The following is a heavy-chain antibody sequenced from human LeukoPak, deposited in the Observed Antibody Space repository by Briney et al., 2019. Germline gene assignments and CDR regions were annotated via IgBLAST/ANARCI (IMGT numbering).Heavy chain of an antibody. CDR2: INPNSGGT. Sequence: ASVKVSCKASGHTFTGYYMHWVRQAPGQGLEWMGWINPNSGGTNYAQKFQGRVTMTRDTSISTAYMELSRLRSDDTAVYYCARGKGYCTNGVCLGSNWFDPWGQGTLVTVSS. CDR1: GHTFTGYY. D-gene: IGHD2-8*01. J-gene: IGHJ5*02. CDR3: ARGKGYCTNGVCLGSNWFDP. V-gene: IGHV1-2*02.